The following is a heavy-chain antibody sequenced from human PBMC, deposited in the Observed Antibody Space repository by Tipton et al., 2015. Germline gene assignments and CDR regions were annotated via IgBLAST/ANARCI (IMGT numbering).Heavy chain of an antibody. J-gene: IGHJ6*02. CDR2: INHSGTT. D-gene: IGHD3-16*01. V-gene: IGHV4-34*01. CDR1: GGSFSGYY. CDR3: ARGDDYYYNYYAMDV. Sequence: GLVKPSETLSLTCAVYGGSFSGYYWTWVRQPPGKGLEWIGEINHSGTTNYNPSLKSRVTISVDPSKNQFSLTLSSVTAADTAVYYRARGDDYYYNYYAMDVWGQGTSVTVSS.